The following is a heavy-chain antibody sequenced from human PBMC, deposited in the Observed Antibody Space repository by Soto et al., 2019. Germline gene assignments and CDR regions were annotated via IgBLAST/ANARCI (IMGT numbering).Heavy chain of an antibody. D-gene: IGHD3-3*01. J-gene: IGHJ5*02. V-gene: IGHV1-69*06. CDR1: GGTFSSYA. Sequence: SVKVSCKASGGTFSSYAISWVRQARGQGLEWMGGIIPIFGTANYAQKFQGRVTITADKSTSTAYMELSSLRSEDTAVYYCASRITIFGVAIGWFDPWGQGTLVTVSS. CDR3: ASRITIFGVAIGWFDP. CDR2: IIPIFGTA.